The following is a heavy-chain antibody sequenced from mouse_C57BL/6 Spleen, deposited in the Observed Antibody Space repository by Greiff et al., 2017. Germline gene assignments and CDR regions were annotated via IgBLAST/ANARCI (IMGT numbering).Heavy chain of an antibody. CDR3: ARTYSNYFYAMDY. V-gene: IGHV1-53*01. CDR2: INPSNGGT. D-gene: IGHD2-5*01. J-gene: IGHJ4*01. Sequence: VKLQQPGTELVKPGASVKLSCKASGYTFTSYWMHWVKQRPGQGLEWIGNINPSNGGTNYNEKFKSKATLTVDKSSSTAYMQLSSLTSEDSAVYYCARTYSNYFYAMDYWGQGTSVTVSS. CDR1: GYTFTSYW.